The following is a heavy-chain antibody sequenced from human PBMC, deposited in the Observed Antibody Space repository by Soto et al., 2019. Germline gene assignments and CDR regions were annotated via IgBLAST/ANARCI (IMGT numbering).Heavy chain of an antibody. CDR1: GYTFRSHG. V-gene: IGHV1-3*02. D-gene: IGHD4-17*01. CDR3: ARLSYSDALDV. J-gene: IGHJ6*02. CDR2: SNGGNGFT. Sequence: QVQLVQSGAEVRTPGAPVKISCKASGYTFRSHGVQWVRQAPGQRLEWVGWSNGGNGFTKYSQEFQDRVTITRDTAASTIYMELHSLTSDDTAVYYCARLSYSDALDVWGQGTTVTVSS.